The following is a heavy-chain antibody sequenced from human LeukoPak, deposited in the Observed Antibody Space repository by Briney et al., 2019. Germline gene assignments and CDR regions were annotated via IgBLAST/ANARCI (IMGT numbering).Heavy chain of an antibody. CDR3: ARFYYDFWSGENYYYHYMDV. Sequence: VASVKVSCKASGYTFTNYAIAWVRQAPGQGLEWMGWISASNGNTNYPQKLQGRVTMTTDTSTTTAYMELRSLRSDATAVYYCARFYYDFWSGENYYYHYMDVWGKGTTVTVSS. D-gene: IGHD3-3*01. CDR2: ISASNGNT. CDR1: GYTFTNYA. V-gene: IGHV1-18*01. J-gene: IGHJ6*03.